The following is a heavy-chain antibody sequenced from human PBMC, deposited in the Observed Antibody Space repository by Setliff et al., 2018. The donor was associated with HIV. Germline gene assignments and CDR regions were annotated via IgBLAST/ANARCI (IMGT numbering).Heavy chain of an antibody. Sequence: PGESLKVSCKASGYRFTSYGISWVRQAPGQGLEWMGWISGYNANTNYALELQGRLTMTTDTPTSTAYMELSSLRSDDTAVYYCARARGPFSGSYTEDYYYMDVWGKGTTVTVSS. CDR3: ARARGPFSGSYTEDYYYMDV. CDR2: ISGYNANT. J-gene: IGHJ6*03. V-gene: IGHV1-18*01. D-gene: IGHD1-26*01. CDR1: GYRFTSYG.